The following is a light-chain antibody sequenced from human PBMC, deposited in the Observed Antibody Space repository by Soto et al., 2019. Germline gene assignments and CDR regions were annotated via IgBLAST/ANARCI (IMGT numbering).Light chain of an antibody. J-gene: IGKJ4*01. CDR2: AAS. V-gene: IGKV1-39*01. CDR3: QQCYSSPLT. Sequence: DIQMTQSPSSLSASVGDRVTITCRASQGISTYLNWYQQKPGKAPKLLIYAASSLQSGVPSRFSGSGSETDFTLTISSLQPEDFATYYCQQCYSSPLTFGGGTKVDIK. CDR1: QGISTY.